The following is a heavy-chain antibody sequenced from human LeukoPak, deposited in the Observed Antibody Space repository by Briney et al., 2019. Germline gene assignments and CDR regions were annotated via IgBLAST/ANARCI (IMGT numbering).Heavy chain of an antibody. CDR1: GYTFTSYD. CDR3: ARGYCSSTTCYMNFDY. CDR2: MNPNSGNT. Sequence: ASVKVSCKASGYTFTSYDINWVRQATGQGLEWMGWMNPNSGNTGYAQKFQGRVTMTRNTSISTAYMELSRLRSDDTAVYYCARGYCSSTTCYMNFDYWGQGTLVAVSS. V-gene: IGHV1-8*01. J-gene: IGHJ4*02. D-gene: IGHD2-2*02.